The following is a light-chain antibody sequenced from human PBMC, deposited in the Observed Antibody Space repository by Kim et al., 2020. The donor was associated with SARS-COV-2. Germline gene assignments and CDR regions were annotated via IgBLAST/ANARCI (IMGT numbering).Light chain of an antibody. CDR2: AAS. V-gene: IGKV1-39*01. Sequence: GDRVTITCRASQSISSYLNWYQQKPGKAPKLLIYAASSLQSGVPSRFGGSGSGTDFTLTISSLQPEDFATYYCQQSYSTPRTFG. CDR1: QSISSY. J-gene: IGKJ2*01. CDR3: QQSYSTPRT.